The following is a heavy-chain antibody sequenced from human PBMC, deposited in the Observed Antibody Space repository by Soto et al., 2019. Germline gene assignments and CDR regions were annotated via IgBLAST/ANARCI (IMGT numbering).Heavy chain of an antibody. D-gene: IGHD2-2*01. CDR3: ARAGCSSTSCYSHYYYYMDV. J-gene: IGHJ6*03. Sequence: ASVKVSCKASGYTFTSYYMHWVRQAPGQGLEWMGIINPSGGSTSYAQKFQGRVTMTRDTSTSTVYMELSSLRSEDTAVYYCARAGCSSTSCYSHYYYYMDVWGKGTTVTVSS. CDR2: INPSGGST. CDR1: GYTFTSYY. V-gene: IGHV1-46*03.